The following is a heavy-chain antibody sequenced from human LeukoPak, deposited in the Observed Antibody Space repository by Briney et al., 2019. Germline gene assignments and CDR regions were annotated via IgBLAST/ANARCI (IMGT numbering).Heavy chain of an antibody. J-gene: IGHJ6*02. V-gene: IGHV3-9*01. CDR2: ISWNSGSI. D-gene: IGHD1-26*01. CDR3: AKDRGWEGGVPDV. Sequence: GGSLRLSCAASGFTFDDYAMHWVRQAPGKGLEWVSGISWNSGSIGYADSVKGRFTISRDNAKNSLYLQMNSLRAEDTALYYCAKDRGWEGGVPDVWGQGTTVTVSS. CDR1: GFTFDDYA.